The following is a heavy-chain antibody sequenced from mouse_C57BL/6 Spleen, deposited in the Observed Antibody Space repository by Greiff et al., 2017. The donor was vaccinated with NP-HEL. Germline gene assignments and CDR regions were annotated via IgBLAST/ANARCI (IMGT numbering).Heavy chain of an antibody. CDR2: IHPNSGST. CDR3: ASSLTTVVALDY. D-gene: IGHD1-1*01. J-gene: IGHJ2*01. CDR1: GYTFTSYW. V-gene: IGHV1-64*01. Sequence: VQLQQSGAELVKPGASVKLSCKASGYTFTSYWMHWVKQRPGQGLEWIGMIHPNSGSTNYNEKFKSKATLTVDKSSSTAYMQLSSLTSEDSAVYYCASSLTTVVALDYWGQGTTLTVSS.